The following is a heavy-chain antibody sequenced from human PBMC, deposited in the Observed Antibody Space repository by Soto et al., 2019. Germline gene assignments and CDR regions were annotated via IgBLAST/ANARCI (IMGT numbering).Heavy chain of an antibody. CDR3: AREKTSIAVAVNWFDP. V-gene: IGHV3-33*01. Sequence: QVQLVVSGGGVVQPGRSLRLSCAASGFTFSSYGRHWVRQAPGKGLEWVAVIWYDGSNKYYADSVKGRFTISRDNSKNTLYLQMNTLRAEYTAVYYCAREKTSIAVAVNWFDPWGQGTLVTVSS. CDR1: GFTFSSYG. CDR2: IWYDGSNK. D-gene: IGHD6-19*01. J-gene: IGHJ5*02.